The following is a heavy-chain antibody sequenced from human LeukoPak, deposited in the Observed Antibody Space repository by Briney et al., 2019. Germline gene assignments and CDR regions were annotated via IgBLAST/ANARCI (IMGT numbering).Heavy chain of an antibody. CDR3: ASASGGIDY. D-gene: IGHD3-10*01. CDR2: INHSGST. J-gene: IGHJ4*02. CDR1: GESFSGYY. V-gene: IGHV4-34*01. Sequence: PSETLSLTCAVYGESFSGYYWSWIRQPPGKGLEWIGEINHSGSTNYNPSLKSRVTISVDKSKNQFSLKLNSVTAADTAVYYCASASGGIDYWGQGALVTVSS.